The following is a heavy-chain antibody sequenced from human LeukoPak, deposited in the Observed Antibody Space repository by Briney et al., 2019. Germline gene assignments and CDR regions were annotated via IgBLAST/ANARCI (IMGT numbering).Heavy chain of an antibody. CDR1: GYTFTNNW. D-gene: IGHD3-10*01. J-gene: IGHJ4*02. CDR3: ARNTDGSGFDY. CDR2: ISPTGGST. Sequence: EASVKVSCKAFGYTFTNNWMHWVRQAPGQGPEWMGLISPTGGSTAYAQKFQGRVTLTRDMSTSTDYLELSSLRSDDTAVYYCARNTDGSGFDYWGQGTLVTVSS. V-gene: IGHV1-46*01.